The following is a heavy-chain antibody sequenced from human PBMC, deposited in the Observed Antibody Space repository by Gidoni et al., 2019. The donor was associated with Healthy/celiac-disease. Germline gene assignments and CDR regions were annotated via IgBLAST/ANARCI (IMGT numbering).Heavy chain of an antibody. CDR2: MRSKAYGGTT. Sequence: EVQLVESGGGLVQPGRSLRLSCTASGFTFGDYAMSWVRQAPGKGLEWVGFMRSKAYGGTTEYAASVKGRFTISRDDSKSIAYLQMNSLKTEDTAVYYCQGGYSYGYVLWESNWFDPWGQGTLVTVSS. V-gene: IGHV3-49*04. D-gene: IGHD5-18*01. J-gene: IGHJ5*02. CDR3: QGGYSYGYVLWESNWFDP. CDR1: GFTFGDYA.